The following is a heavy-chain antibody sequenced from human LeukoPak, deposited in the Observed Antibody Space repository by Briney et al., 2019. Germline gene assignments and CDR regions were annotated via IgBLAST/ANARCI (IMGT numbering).Heavy chain of an antibody. CDR3: ARDRAVVVPAAISDGGWFDP. V-gene: IGHV3-11*01. D-gene: IGHD2-2*02. J-gene: IGHJ5*02. Sequence: GGSLRLSCAASGFTFSDYYMSRIRQAPGKGLEWVSYISSSGSTIYYADSVKGRFTISRDNAKNSLYLQMNSLRAEDTAVYYCARDRAVVVPAAISDGGWFDPWGQGTLVTVSS. CDR2: ISSSGSTI. CDR1: GFTFSDYY.